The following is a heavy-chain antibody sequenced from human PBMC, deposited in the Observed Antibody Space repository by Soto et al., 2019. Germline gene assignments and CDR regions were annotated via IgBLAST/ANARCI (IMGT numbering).Heavy chain of an antibody. D-gene: IGHD4-17*01. CDR2: IYYSGST. Sequence: PSETLSLTCTVSGGSISSGGYYWSWIRQHPGKGLERIGYIYYSGSTYYNPSLKSRVTISVDTSKNQFSLKLSSVTAADTAVYYCARSPSIGVTTDYFDYWGQGTLVTVSP. J-gene: IGHJ4*02. CDR1: GGSISSGGYY. CDR3: ARSPSIGVTTDYFDY. V-gene: IGHV4-31*03.